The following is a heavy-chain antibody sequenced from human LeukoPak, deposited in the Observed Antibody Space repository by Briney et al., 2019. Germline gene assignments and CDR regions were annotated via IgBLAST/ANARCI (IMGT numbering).Heavy chain of an antibody. CDR2: MSSSGSTI. J-gene: IGHJ4*02. D-gene: IGHD2-2*01. CDR3: ARSILPAADAIDY. Sequence: GGSLRLSCAASGFTFSDYYMNWIRQAPGKGLEWISYMSSSGSTISYADSVTGRFTVSRDNAKNSLYLQMDSLRAEDTAVYYCARSILPAADAIDYWGQGTLLTVSS. V-gene: IGHV3-11*04. CDR1: GFTFSDYY.